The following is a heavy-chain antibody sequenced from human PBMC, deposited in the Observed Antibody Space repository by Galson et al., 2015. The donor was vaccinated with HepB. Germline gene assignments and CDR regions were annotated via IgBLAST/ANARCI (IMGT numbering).Heavy chain of an antibody. D-gene: IGHD3-22*01. CDR3: ARDLRYDSGGYCPFDP. V-gene: IGHV1-46*01. Sequence: SVKVSCKASGYTFTSYYMHWVRQAPGQGLEWMGIINPSGGSTSYAQKFQGRVTMTRDTSTSTVYMELSSLRSEDTAVYYCARDLRYDSGGYCPFDPWGQGTLVTVSS. CDR2: INPSGGST. CDR1: GYTFTSYY. J-gene: IGHJ5*02.